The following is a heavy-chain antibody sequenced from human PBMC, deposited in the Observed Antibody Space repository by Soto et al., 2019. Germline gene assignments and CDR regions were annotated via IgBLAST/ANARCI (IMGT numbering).Heavy chain of an antibody. CDR3: ARNPSNYYDSSGYYFDY. Sequence: SETLSLTCTVSGGSISSYYWSWIRQPPGKGLEWIGYIYYSGSTNYNPSLKSRVTISVDTSKNQFSLKLSSVTAADTAVYYCARNPSNYYDSSGYYFDYWGQGTLVTVSS. CDR2: IYYSGST. J-gene: IGHJ4*02. D-gene: IGHD3-22*01. CDR1: GGSISSYY. V-gene: IGHV4-59*01.